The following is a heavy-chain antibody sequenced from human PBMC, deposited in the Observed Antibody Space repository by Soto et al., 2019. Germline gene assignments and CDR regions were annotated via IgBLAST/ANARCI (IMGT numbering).Heavy chain of an antibody. CDR1: GSTFSSYA. V-gene: IGHV1-69*13. J-gene: IGHJ6*02. D-gene: IGHD2-21*01. CDR3: ACETSLTDVVRYIYGPDCYYYDALDV. Sequence: GSSVKLSCKASGSTFSSYAISWVRQAPGQGLEWMGGIIPIFGTANYAQKFQGRVTITADESTSTAYMELSSLRSEDTAVYYCACETSLTDVVRYIYGPDCYYYDALDVWARG. CDR2: IIPIFGTA.